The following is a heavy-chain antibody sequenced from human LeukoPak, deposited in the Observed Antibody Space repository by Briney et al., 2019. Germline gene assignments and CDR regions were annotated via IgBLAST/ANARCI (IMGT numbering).Heavy chain of an antibody. V-gene: IGHV3-23*01. CDR1: GFTFSSYA. CDR3: ARDNVVVVAATGYYYGMDV. J-gene: IGHJ6*02. CDR2: ICGSGGST. D-gene: IGHD2-15*01. Sequence: PGGSLRLSCAASGFTFSSYAMSWVRQAPGKGLEWVSGICGSGGSTNYADSVKGRFTISRDNAKNSLYLQMNSLRAEDTAVYYCARDNVVVVAATGYYYGMDVWGQGTTVTVSS.